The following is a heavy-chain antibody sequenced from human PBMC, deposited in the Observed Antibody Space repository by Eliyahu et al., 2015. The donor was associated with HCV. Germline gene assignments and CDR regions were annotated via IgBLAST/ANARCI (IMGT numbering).Heavy chain of an antibody. CDR3: ARGDSGSYM. V-gene: IGHV3-21*01. CDR2: ISSSSTYI. CDR1: GFTFSRYT. J-gene: IGHJ4*02. Sequence: EVQLVESGGGLXKPGGSLRLSCAGXGFTFSRYTMTWVRQAPGKGLEWVSSISSSSTYIYHADSVKGRFTISRDNAKNSLYLQMNSLRAEDTAVYYCARGDSGSYMWGQGTLVTVSS. D-gene: IGHD1-26*01.